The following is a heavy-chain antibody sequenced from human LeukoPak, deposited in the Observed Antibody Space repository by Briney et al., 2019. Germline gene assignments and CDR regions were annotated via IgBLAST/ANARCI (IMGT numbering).Heavy chain of an antibody. V-gene: IGHV4-34*01. CDR3: ARGRTWAKRSIAARRSLNYYFDY. J-gene: IGHJ4*02. D-gene: IGHD6-6*01. Sequence: PSETLSLTCAVYGGSFSGYYWSWIRQPPGKGLEWIGEISHSGSTNYNPSLKSRVTISVDTSKNQFSLKLSSVTAADTAVYYCARGRTWAKRSIAARRSLNYYFDYWGQGTLVTVSS. CDR2: ISHSGST. CDR1: GGSFSGYY.